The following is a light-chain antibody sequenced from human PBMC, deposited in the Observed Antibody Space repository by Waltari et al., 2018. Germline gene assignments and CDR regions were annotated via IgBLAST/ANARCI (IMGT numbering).Light chain of an antibody. Sequence: QPVLTQPPSSSASPGDSASLTYTLPSDITVGDFIISWYRQKPGSPPRFLPSYKSASEKTQGSGVPSRFPGSKDASANAGILLISGLQSEDEADYYCMFWPNNVWVFGGGTKLPVL. CDR3: MFWPNNVWV. J-gene: IGLJ3*02. V-gene: IGLV5-37*01. CDR2: YKSASEK. CDR1: SDITVGDFI.